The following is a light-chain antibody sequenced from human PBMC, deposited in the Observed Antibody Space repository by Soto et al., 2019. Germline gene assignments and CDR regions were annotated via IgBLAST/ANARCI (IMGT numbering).Light chain of an antibody. V-gene: IGKV1-39*01. CDR3: QQSYSTPGT. CDR2: AAS. J-gene: IGKJ5*01. Sequence: IQMTQSPSSLSASVGDTVTITCRASQSISSYLNWYQQKQGKAPKXLIYAASSLQSGVPSRFSGSVSGTDGTITISSLKTEDGSTYYCQQSYSTPGTFGQGTRLEIK. CDR1: QSISSY.